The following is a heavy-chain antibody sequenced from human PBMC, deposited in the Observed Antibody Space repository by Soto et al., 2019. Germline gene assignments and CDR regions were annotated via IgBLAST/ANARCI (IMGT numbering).Heavy chain of an antibody. D-gene: IGHD2-15*01. V-gene: IGHV1-18*04. CDR2: ISPYNGNT. CDR1: GYTFTGYY. J-gene: IGHJ5*02. CDR3: ARGDCSGGSCYRGDWFDP. Sequence: ASVKVSCKASGYTFTGYYMHWVRQAPGQGLEWMGWISPYNGNTDYAQKLQGRVTMTTDTSTSTAYMELRSLRSDDTAVYYCARGDCSGGSCYRGDWFDPWGQGTLVTVSS.